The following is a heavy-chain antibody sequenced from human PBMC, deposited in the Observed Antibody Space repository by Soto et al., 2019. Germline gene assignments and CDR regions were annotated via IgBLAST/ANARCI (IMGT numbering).Heavy chain of an antibody. CDR3: ARERYGGIPQSVRPPVDY. Sequence: PWGSLRLSCAASGFTFSSYGMHWVRQAPGKGLEWVAVISYDGSNKYYADSVKGRFTISRDNSKNTLYLQMNSLRAEDTAVYYCARERYGGIPQSVRPPVDYWGQGTLVTVSS. D-gene: IGHD4-17*01. CDR2: ISYDGSNK. J-gene: IGHJ4*02. V-gene: IGHV3-30*03. CDR1: GFTFSSYG.